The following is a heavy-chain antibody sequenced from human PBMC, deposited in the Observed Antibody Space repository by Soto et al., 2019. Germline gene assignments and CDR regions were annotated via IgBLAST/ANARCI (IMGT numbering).Heavy chain of an antibody. D-gene: IGHD6-13*01. CDR2: IRSKAYGGTT. Sequence: GGSLRLSCTASGFTFGDYAMSWFRQAPGKGLEWVGFIRSKAYGGTTEYAASVKGRFTISRDDSKSIAYLQMNSLKTEDTAVYYCTRVYSAPLSYYYYYYMDVWGKGTTVTVSS. CDR3: TRVYSAPLSYYYYYYMDV. J-gene: IGHJ6*03. CDR1: GFTFGDYA. V-gene: IGHV3-49*03.